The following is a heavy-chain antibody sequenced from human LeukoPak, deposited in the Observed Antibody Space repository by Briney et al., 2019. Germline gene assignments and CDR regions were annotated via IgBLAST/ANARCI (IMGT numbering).Heavy chain of an antibody. Sequence: PGGSLRLSCAASGFTFSSYGIHWVRQGPGKGLEWVAAISYDGSDKYYADSVKGRFTISRDNSKNTVYLQMNSLRAEDTAVYYCAKGYNGYDYAFDIWGQGTMVTVSS. V-gene: IGHV3-30*18. CDR3: AKGYNGYDYAFDI. D-gene: IGHD5-12*01. CDR2: ISYDGSDK. CDR1: GFTFSSYG. J-gene: IGHJ3*02.